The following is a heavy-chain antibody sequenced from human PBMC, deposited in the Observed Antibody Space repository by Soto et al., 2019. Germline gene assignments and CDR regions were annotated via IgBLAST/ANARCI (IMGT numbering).Heavy chain of an antibody. CDR1: GGSTNSSSYS. J-gene: IGHJ4*02. CDR2: IYYSGST. D-gene: IGHD2-2*01. CDR3: ARLIKKGSSWKGPDY. Sequence: SQTRSHSCTGSGGSTNSSSYSWGGIRQPPGKGLEWIGSIYYSGSTYYNASLKSRVTISVDTSKNQFSLELSSVTAADTAVYYCARLIKKGSSWKGPDYWGQGTLVTV. V-gene: IGHV4-39*01.